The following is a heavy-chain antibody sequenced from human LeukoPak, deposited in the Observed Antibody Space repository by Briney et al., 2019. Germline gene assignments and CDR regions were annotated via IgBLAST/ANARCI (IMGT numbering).Heavy chain of an antibody. D-gene: IGHD6-19*01. CDR1: GFTFRNYT. J-gene: IGHJ4*02. V-gene: IGHV3-21*01. CDR3: ARGGSIAVAACDY. Sequence: GGSLRLSCAASGFTFRNYTMNWVRQTPERGLEWVSSITTSGRYIYYADSVKGRFTISRDNAKNSLYLQMNSLRAEDTAVYYCARGGSIAVAACDYWGQGTLVTVSS. CDR2: ITTSGRYI.